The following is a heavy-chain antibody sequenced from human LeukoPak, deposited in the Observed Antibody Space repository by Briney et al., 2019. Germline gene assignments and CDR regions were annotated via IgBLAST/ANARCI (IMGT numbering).Heavy chain of an antibody. J-gene: IGHJ6*03. D-gene: IGHD2-15*01. CDR3: ARLPHGGYCSGGSCYRREYYYYYMDV. V-gene: IGHV4-39*07. CDR1: GGSINSSSYY. Sequence: PSETLSLTCTVSGGSINSSSYYWGWIRQPPGKGLEWIGEINHSGSTNYNPSLKSRVTISVDTSKNQFSLKLSSVTAADTAVYYCARLPHGGYCSGGSCYRREYYYYYMDVWGKGTTVTISS. CDR2: INHSGST.